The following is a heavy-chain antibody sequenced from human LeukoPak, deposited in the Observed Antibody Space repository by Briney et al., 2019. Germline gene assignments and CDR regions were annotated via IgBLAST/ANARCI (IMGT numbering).Heavy chain of an antibody. J-gene: IGHJ6*02. D-gene: IGHD1-1*01. Sequence: GGSLRLSCAASGFTFSSYSMSWLRQAPGKGLEWVSSISSSSSYIYNADSVKGRFTISRDNAKNSLYLQINSLRAEDTAVYYCARQETGTTAPIKWYYGMDVWGQGTTVTVSS. CDR2: ISSSSSYI. V-gene: IGHV3-21*01. CDR3: ARQETGTTAPIKWYYGMDV. CDR1: GFTFSSYS.